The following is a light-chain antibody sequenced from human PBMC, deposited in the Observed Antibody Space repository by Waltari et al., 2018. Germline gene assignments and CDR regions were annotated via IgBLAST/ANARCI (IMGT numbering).Light chain of an antibody. CDR2: DDS. CDR1: NIARPR. CDR3: QVWDTSSDHPYV. Sequence: SYVLTQTPSVSVAPGQTAPLTCGGTNIARPRVHCYPQKPGQAPVLVVYDDSDRPSGIPERFSGTKSGNTATLTISSVEDGDEADYYCQVWDTSSDHPYVFGTGTKVTVL. J-gene: IGLJ1*01. V-gene: IGLV3-21*02.